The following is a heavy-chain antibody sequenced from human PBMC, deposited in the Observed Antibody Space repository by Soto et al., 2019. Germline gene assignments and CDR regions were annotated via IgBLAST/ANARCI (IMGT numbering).Heavy chain of an antibody. CDR2: ISRDGNTK. Sequence: QVQLVESGGGVVQPGRSLRLCCAASGFTLSNNGMHWVRQAPGKGLEWVAVISRDGNTKFYADSVKGRFAISKDNSENTLYLQMNSLRLEDTAVYFCARELASGNWGQGTLVTVSS. CDR1: GFTLSNNG. CDR3: ARELASGN. D-gene: IGHD3-10*01. V-gene: IGHV3-30*03. J-gene: IGHJ4*02.